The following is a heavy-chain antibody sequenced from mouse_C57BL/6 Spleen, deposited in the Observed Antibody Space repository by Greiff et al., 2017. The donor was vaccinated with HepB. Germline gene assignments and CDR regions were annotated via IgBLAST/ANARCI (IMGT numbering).Heavy chain of an antibody. Sequence: VKLQESGAELVKPGASVKLSCKASGYTFTEYTIHWVKQRSGQGLEWIGWFYPGSGSIKYNEKFKDKATLTADKSSSTVYMELSRLTSEDSAVYFGARHEERYYGSSSYWYFDVWGTGTTVTVSS. V-gene: IGHV1-62-2*01. CDR1: GYTFTEYT. CDR2: FYPGSGSI. CDR3: ARHEERYYGSSSYWYFDV. D-gene: IGHD1-1*01. J-gene: IGHJ1*03.